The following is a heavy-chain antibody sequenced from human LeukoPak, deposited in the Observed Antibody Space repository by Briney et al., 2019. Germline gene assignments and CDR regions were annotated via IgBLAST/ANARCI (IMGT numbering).Heavy chain of an antibody. D-gene: IGHD1-26*01. V-gene: IGHV3-66*04. CDR1: GFTVSSNY. Sequence: GALRLSCAASGFTVSSNYMSWVRQAPGKGLEWVSVIYSGGSTYYADSVKGRFTISRDNSKNTLYLQMNSLRAEDTAVYYCARPPYSGSATFDYWGQGTLVTVSS. J-gene: IGHJ4*02. CDR3: ARPPYSGSATFDY. CDR2: IYSGGST.